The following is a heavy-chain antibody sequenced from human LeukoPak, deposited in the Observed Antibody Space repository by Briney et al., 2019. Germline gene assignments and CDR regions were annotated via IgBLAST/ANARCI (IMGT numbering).Heavy chain of an antibody. Sequence: SVKISCKASGGTFSSYAISWVRQAPGQGLEWMGGIIPIFGTAKYAQKFQGRVTITTYESTSTAYMELSSLRSEDTAVYYCARDDGSSGYYHRIWFDPWGQGTLVTVSS. CDR3: ARDDGSSGYYHRIWFDP. V-gene: IGHV1-69*05. CDR2: IIPIFGTA. CDR1: GGTFSSYA. J-gene: IGHJ5*02. D-gene: IGHD3-22*01.